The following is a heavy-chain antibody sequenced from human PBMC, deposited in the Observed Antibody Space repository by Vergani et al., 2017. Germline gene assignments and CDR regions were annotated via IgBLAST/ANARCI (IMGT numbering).Heavy chain of an antibody. V-gene: IGHV3-23*01. CDR1: VFTFSSYA. CDR2: VSGRGGST. Sequence: EVQLLESGGGLVQPGGSLRLSCAASVFTFSSYAMSWVRQAPGKGLEWVAAVSGRGGSTYYADSVKGRFSISRDNSKNTLYMQMNRLRAADTAVYDCTNVAGYSTCWIHWGQGTLVTVSS. J-gene: IGHJ4*02. D-gene: IGHD6-13*01. CDR3: TNVAGYSTCWIH.